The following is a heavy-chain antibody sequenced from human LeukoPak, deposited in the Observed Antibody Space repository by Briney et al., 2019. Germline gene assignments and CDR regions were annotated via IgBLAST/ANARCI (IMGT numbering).Heavy chain of an antibody. CDR3: ARAGYSSGWRAEYFHH. CDR2: ISSSGSTI. CDR1: GFTFSSYE. V-gene: IGHV3-48*03. J-gene: IGHJ1*01. D-gene: IGHD6-19*01. Sequence: PGGSLKLSCAASGFTFSSYEMNWVRQAPGKGLEWVSYISSSGSTIYYADSVKGRFTISRDNAKNSLYLQMNSLRAEDTAVYYCARAGYSSGWRAEYFHHWGQGTLVTVSS.